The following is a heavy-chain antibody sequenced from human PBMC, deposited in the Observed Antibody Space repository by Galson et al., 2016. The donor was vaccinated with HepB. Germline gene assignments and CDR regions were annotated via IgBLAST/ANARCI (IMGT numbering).Heavy chain of an antibody. CDR3: ARGRGGSTGGPDAFDV. CDR2: ISSAADT. Sequence: SLRLSCAASGFTFSSYDMHWVRQAAGQGLEWVSSISSAADTYYSGSVKGRFTISRENAKNSLSLQMNSLRAGDTSVYYCARGRGGSTGGPDAFDVWGQGTTVTVSS. V-gene: IGHV3-13*01. CDR1: GFTFSSYD. J-gene: IGHJ3*01. D-gene: IGHD1-26*01.